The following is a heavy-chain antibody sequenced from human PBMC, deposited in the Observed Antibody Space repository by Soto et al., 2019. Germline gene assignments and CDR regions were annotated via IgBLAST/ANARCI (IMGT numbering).Heavy chain of an antibody. J-gene: IGHJ4*02. CDR1: GYSIVNFC. V-gene: IGHV1-18*01. D-gene: IGHD6-6*01. CDR2: ISGSSGET. CDR3: ARDFFSSSSSHYFDI. Sequence: ASVKFSCKTSGYSIVNFCFSWVRQAPGQGLEWMGWISGSSGETRYAHKLQGRVTMTTDTSTSTAYMELRSLNSDDTAVYYCARDFFSSSSSHYFDIWGQGTLVNVSS.